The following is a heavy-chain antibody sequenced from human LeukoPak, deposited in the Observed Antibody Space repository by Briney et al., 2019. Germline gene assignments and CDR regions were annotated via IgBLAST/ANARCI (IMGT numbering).Heavy chain of an antibody. J-gene: IGHJ3*02. CDR1: GFTLTTYA. V-gene: IGHV3-23*01. CDR3: AKGRWGLTINNFDI. D-gene: IGHD3-9*01. CDR2: ISDRGDST. Sequence: GGSLRLSCAASGFTLTTYAMGWVRQAPGKGLEWVSVISDRGDSTNYADSVKGRFTISRDSSKNTLYLQMNSLRGEDTAVYYCAKGRWGLTINNFDIWGQGTMVTVSS.